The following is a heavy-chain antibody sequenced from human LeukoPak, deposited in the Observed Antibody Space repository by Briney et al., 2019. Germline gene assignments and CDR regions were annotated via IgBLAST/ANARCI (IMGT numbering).Heavy chain of an antibody. CDR2: IYTSEST. J-gene: IGHJ4*02. CDR1: GDSISSGSYY. Sequence: SETLSLTCTVSGDSISSGSYYWSWIRQPAGKGLEWIGRIYTSESTNYNPSLKSRVTISVDKSKNQFSLKLSSVTAADTAVYYCARDPTDSGSYSGFDYWGQGTLVTVSS. CDR3: ARDPTDSGSYSGFDY. V-gene: IGHV4-61*02. D-gene: IGHD1-26*01.